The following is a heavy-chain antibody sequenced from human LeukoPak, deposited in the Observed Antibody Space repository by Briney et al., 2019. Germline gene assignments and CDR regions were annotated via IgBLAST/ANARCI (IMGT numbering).Heavy chain of an antibody. J-gene: IGHJ4*02. CDR2: INPNSGGT. V-gene: IGHV1-2*02. CDR1: GYTFTGYY. Sequence: GALVKVSCKASGYTFTGYYMHWVRQAPGQGLEWMGWINPNSGGTNYAQKFQGRVTMTRDTSISTAYMELSRLRSDDTAVYYCARAPSIRVITNFDYWGQGTLVTVSS. D-gene: IGHD3-16*02. CDR3: ARAPSIRVITNFDY.